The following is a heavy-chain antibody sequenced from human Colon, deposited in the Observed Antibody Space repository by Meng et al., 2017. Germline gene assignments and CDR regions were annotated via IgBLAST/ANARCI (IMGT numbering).Heavy chain of an antibody. CDR3: ARGMTNGITFGGVIVN. CDR1: GGSVSSGSYY. V-gene: IGHV4-61*01. CDR2: IYYSGST. J-gene: IGHJ4*02. D-gene: IGHD3-16*02. Sequence: QAQLKESGTGLVRPSETLSLTLTFSGGSVSSGSYYWSWIRQPPGKGLEWIGYIYYSGSTNYNPSLKSRVTISVDTSKNQFSLKLSSVTAADTAVYYCARGMTNGITFGGVIVNWGQGTLVTVSS.